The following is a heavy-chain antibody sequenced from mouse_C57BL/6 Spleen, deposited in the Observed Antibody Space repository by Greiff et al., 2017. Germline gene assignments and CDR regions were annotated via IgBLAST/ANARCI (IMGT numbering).Heavy chain of an antibody. J-gene: IGHJ3*01. CDR1: GFTFSSYA. V-gene: IGHV5-4*01. CDR2: ISDGGSYT. Sequence: EVKLVESGGGLVKPGGSLKLSCAASGFTFSSYAMSWVRQTPEKRLEWVATISDGGSYTYYPDNVKGRFTISRDNAKNNLYLQMSHLKSEDTAMYYCARERSNYAWFAYWGQGTLVTVSA. D-gene: IGHD2-5*01. CDR3: ARERSNYAWFAY.